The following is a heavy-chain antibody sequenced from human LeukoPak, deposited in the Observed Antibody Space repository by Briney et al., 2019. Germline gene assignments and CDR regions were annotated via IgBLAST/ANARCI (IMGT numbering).Heavy chain of an antibody. CDR1: GGSISSGGYS. Sequence: SETLSLTCAVSGGSISSGGYSWSWIRQPPGKGLEWIGEINHSGSTNYNPSLKSRVTISVDTSKNQFSLKLSSVTAADTAVYYCARGRYSSIWYYEDYWGQGTLVTVSS. J-gene: IGHJ4*02. CDR3: ARGRYSSIWYYEDY. V-gene: IGHV4-30-2*01. D-gene: IGHD6-13*01. CDR2: INHSGST.